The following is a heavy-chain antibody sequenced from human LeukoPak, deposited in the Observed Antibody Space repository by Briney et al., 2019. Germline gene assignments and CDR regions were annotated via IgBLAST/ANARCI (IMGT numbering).Heavy chain of an antibody. CDR1: GYTFTSYD. D-gene: IGHD3-22*01. V-gene: IGHV1-8*01. CDR2: MNPNSGNT. J-gene: IGHJ4*02. CDR3: ARDSYYYDSSGYYYAQFDY. Sequence: ASVKVSCKASGYTFTSYDINWVRQATGQGLEWMGWMNPNSGNTGYAQKFRGRVTMTRNTSISTAYMELSSLRSEDTAVYYCARDSYYYDSSGYYYAQFDYWGQGTLVTVSS.